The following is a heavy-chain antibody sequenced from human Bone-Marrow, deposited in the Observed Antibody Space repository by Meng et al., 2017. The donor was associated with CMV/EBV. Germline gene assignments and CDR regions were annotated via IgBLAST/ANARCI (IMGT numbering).Heavy chain of an antibody. CDR1: GYTFTSYD. CDR3: ARDLAGYSGYDLRN. V-gene: IGHV1-2*02. D-gene: IGHD5-12*01. CDR2: INPNSGGT. J-gene: IGHJ4*02. Sequence: ASVKVSCKASGYTFTSYDINWVRQATGQGLEWMGWINPNSGGTNYAQKFQGRVTMTRDTSISTAYMELSRLRSDDTAVYYCARDLAGYSGYDLRNWGQGTLVTVSS.